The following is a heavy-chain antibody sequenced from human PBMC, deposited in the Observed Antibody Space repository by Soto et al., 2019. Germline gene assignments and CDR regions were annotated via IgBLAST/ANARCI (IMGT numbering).Heavy chain of an antibody. CDR1: GFTFSSYS. CDR2: ISSSSSYI. J-gene: IGHJ5*02. CDR3: ARDPSSSWYVVEEVGYEP. Sequence: PGGSLRLSCAASGFTFSSYSMHWVRQAPGKGLEWVSSISSSSSYIYYADSVKGRFTISRDNAKNSLYLQMNSLRAEDQAVDYCARDPSSSWYVVEEVGYEPWGHGALVTVSS. D-gene: IGHD6-13*01. V-gene: IGHV3-21*01.